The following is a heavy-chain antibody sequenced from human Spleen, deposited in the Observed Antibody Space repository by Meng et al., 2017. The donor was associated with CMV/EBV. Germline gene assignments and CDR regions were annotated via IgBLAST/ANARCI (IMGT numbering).Heavy chain of an antibody. J-gene: IGHJ4*02. V-gene: IGHV3-74*01. Sequence: SGFTFDSYWMYWVRQVPGKGLVWVSRTNSFGTSTSYAESVKGRFTISRDNAKNTLYLQMNSLRGEDSAVYYCARGPITIFGVAFDYWGQGTLVTVSS. CDR2: TNSFGTST. CDR1: GFTFDSYW. D-gene: IGHD3-3*01. CDR3: ARGPITIFGVAFDY.